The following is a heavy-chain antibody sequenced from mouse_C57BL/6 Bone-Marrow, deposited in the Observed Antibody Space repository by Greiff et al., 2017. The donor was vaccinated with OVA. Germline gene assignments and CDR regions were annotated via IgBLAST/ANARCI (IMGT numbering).Heavy chain of an antibody. Sequence: EVKLVESGGGLVKPGGSLKLSCAASGFTFSDYGMHWVRQAPEKGLEWVAYISSGSSTIYYADTVKGRFTISRDNAKNTLYLQMTSLRSEDTAMYYCSNNPYYSNYSYFDVWGTGTTVTVSS. J-gene: IGHJ1*03. CDR2: ISSGSSTI. CDR3: SNNPYYSNYSYFDV. CDR1: GFTFSDYG. V-gene: IGHV5-17*01. D-gene: IGHD2-5*01.